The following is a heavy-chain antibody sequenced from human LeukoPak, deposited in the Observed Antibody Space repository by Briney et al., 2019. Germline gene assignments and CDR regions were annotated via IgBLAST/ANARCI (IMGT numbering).Heavy chain of an antibody. J-gene: IGHJ6*02. D-gene: IGHD2-21*02. CDR1: GFIVSSKY. V-gene: IGHV3-53*01. CDR2: VYSNDDT. Sequence: GGSLRLSRAASGFIVSSKYMSWVRQAPGKGLEWVSTVYSNDDTYYADPVKGRFSISRDKSKNTLYLQMNSLRAEDTAVYYCGSSTVHYYNYGMDVWGQGATVTVSS. CDR3: GSSTVHYYNYGMDV.